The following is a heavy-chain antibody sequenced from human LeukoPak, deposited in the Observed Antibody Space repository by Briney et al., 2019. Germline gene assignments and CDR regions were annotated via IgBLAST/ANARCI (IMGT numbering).Heavy chain of an antibody. J-gene: IGHJ4*02. V-gene: IGHV3-7*01. Sequence: GGSLRLSCVASGLTFSTYWMTWVRQAPGKGLESVANLNPDGSEKYYVDSVKGRFTISRDNAKNSLYLQMNSLRVEDTAVYYCATGRSLDYWGQGTLVTVSS. CDR3: ATGRSLDY. CDR1: GLTFSTYW. CDR2: LNPDGSEK.